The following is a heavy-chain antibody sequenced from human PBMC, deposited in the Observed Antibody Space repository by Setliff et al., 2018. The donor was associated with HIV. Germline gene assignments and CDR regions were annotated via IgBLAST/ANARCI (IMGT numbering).Heavy chain of an antibody. CDR2: IYYSGST. V-gene: IGHV4-30-4*08. CDR1: GGSISSGDYY. D-gene: IGHD3-22*01. CDR3: ARQAIFGYYDSSGYLDY. J-gene: IGHJ4*02. Sequence: PSETLSLTCTVSGGSISSGDYYWSWIRQPPGKGLEWIGNIYYSGSTYYNPSLKSRVTISVDTSKNQFSLKLSSVTAADTAVYYCARQAIFGYYDSSGYLDYWGQGTLVTVSS.